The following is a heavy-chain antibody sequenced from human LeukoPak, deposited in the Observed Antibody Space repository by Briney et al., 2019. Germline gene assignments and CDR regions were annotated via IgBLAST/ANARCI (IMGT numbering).Heavy chain of an antibody. CDR2: IYTSGST. Sequence: PSETLSLTCTVSGGSISSGSYYWSWIRQPAGKGLEWIGRIYTSGSTNYNPSLKSRVTISVDTSKNQFSLRLSSVTAADTAVYYCAREGYDILTGYYSPFLYWGQGTLVTVSS. CDR3: AREGYDILTGYYSPFLY. CDR1: GGSISSGSYY. V-gene: IGHV4-61*02. D-gene: IGHD3-9*01. J-gene: IGHJ4*02.